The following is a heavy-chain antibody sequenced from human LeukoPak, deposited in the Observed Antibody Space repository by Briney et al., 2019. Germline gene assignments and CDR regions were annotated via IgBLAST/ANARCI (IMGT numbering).Heavy chain of an antibody. V-gene: IGHV3-23*01. CDR1: GFTFSSYA. Sequence: GGSLILSCAASGFTFSSYAMSWVRQAPGKGLEWVSAISGSGGSTYYADSVKGRFTISRDNSKNTLYLQMNSLRAEDTAVYYCAKTVMDYYDSSGRYYFDYWGQGTLVTVSS. J-gene: IGHJ4*02. CDR3: AKTVMDYYDSSGRYYFDY. D-gene: IGHD3-22*01. CDR2: ISGSGGST.